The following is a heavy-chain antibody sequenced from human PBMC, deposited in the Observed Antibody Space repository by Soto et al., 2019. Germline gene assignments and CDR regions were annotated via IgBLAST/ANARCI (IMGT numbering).Heavy chain of an antibody. J-gene: IGHJ6*02. CDR3: SKERVAGGYYGMDV. Sequence: EVQLVESGGGLGKPGESLRLSCAASASSFTNAWMNWVRQAPGKGLEWVGRIRSKADGGTTDYAAPVKGRFTISRDDSKNTLYLQMSSLKAEDTAVYYCSKERVAGGYYGMDVWGQGTTVIVSS. CDR1: ASSFTNAW. D-gene: IGHD3-16*01. V-gene: IGHV3-15*07. CDR2: IRSKADGGTT.